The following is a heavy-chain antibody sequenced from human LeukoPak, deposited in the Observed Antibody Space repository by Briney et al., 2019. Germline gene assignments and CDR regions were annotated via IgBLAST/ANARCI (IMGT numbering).Heavy chain of an antibody. J-gene: IGHJ4*02. Sequence: SETLSLTCAVYGGSFSGYYWSWIRQPPGKGLEWIGEINHSGSTNYNPSLKSRVTISVDTSKNQFSLKLSSVTAADTAVYYCARDRYQLPIRSDFDYWGQGTLVTVSS. CDR1: GGSFSGYY. D-gene: IGHD2-2*01. V-gene: IGHV4-34*01. CDR3: ARDRYQLPIRSDFDY. CDR2: INHSGST.